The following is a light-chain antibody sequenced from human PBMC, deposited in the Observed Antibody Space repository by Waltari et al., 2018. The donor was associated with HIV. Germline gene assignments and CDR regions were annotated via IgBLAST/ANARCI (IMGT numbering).Light chain of an antibody. Sequence: QSVLTQPPSASGTPGPRVTIPCSGSSSNLGSNSVNWYQQLPGTAPKLLIYSNNQRPSGVPDRFSGSKSGTSASLAISGLQSEDEADYYCAAWDDSLNGVVFGGGTKLTVL. J-gene: IGLJ2*01. CDR1: SSNLGSNS. V-gene: IGLV1-44*01. CDR3: AAWDDSLNGVV. CDR2: SNN.